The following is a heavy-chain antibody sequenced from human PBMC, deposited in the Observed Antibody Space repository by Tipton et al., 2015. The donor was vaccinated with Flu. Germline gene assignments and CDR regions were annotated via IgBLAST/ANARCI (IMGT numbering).Heavy chain of an antibody. CDR1: GGSISSYTYY. J-gene: IGHJ3*02. V-gene: IGHV4-39*07. CDR2: IYYSGST. D-gene: IGHD5-12*01. CDR3: ARDLRGYSGYMGSDAFDM. Sequence: TLSLTCTVSGGSISSYTYYWGWIRQSPGTGLEWIGSIYYSGSTYYNPSLKSRVTMSIDTSKNQFSLRLGSVTAADTALYYCARDLRGYSGYMGSDAFDMWGQGIMVTVSS.